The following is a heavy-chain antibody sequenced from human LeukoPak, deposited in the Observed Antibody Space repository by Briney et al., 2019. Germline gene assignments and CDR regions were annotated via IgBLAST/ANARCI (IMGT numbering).Heavy chain of an antibody. J-gene: IGHJ6*02. CDR3: ARTTPPYGMDV. CDR1: VYTFTSYY. CDR2: INPSGGST. V-gene: IGHV1-46*01. Sequence: GASVKVSCKASVYTFTSYYMHWVRQAPGQRLEWMGIINPSGGSTSYEQKFQGRVTMTRDTSTRTVYMELSSLRSEDTAVYYCARTTPPYGMDVWGQGTTVTVSS. D-gene: IGHD4-11*01.